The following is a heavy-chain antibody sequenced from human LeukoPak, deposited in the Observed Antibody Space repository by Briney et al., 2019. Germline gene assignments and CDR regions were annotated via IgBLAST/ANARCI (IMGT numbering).Heavy chain of an antibody. CDR3: AFMAGGGGGRYYFDY. Sequence: SETLSLTCTVSGGSISSSSYYWGWIRQPPGKGLEWIGSIYYSGSTYYNPSLKSRVTISVDTSKNQFSLKLSSVTAADTAGYFCAFMAGGGGGRYYFDYWGQGTLVTVSS. V-gene: IGHV4-39*01. CDR1: GGSISSSSYY. D-gene: IGHD3-16*01. J-gene: IGHJ4*02. CDR2: IYYSGST.